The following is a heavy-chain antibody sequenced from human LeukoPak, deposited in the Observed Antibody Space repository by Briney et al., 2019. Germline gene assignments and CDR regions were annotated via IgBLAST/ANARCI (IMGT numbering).Heavy chain of an antibody. CDR3: AREGGYYGSGRYYYYYYMDV. CDR1: GGSISSYY. J-gene: IGHJ6*03. V-gene: IGHV4-59*12. D-gene: IGHD3-10*01. Sequence: SETLSLTCTVSGGSISSYYWSWIRQPPGKGLEWIGYIYYSGSTNYNPSLKSRVTISVDTSKNQFSLKLSSVTAADTAVYYCAREGGYYGSGRYYYYYYMDVWGKGTTVTISS. CDR2: IYYSGST.